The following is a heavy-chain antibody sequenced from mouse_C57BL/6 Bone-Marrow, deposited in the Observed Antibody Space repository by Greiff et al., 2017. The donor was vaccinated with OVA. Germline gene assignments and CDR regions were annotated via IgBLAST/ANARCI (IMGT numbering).Heavy chain of an antibody. CDR1: GYTFTSYG. CDR2: IYPRSGNT. Sequence: QVQLQQSGAKLARPGASVKLSCKASGYTFTSYGISWVKQRTGQGLEWIGEIYPRSGNTYYNEKFKGKATLTADKSSSTAYMELRSLTSEDSAVYFCARGGNYGNAMDYWGQGTSVTVSS. CDR3: ARGGNYGNAMDY. J-gene: IGHJ4*01. D-gene: IGHD2-1*01. V-gene: IGHV1-81*01.